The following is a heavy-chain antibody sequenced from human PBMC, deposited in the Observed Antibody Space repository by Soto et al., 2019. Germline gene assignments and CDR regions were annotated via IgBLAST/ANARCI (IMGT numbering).Heavy chain of an antibody. Sequence: ASVKVSCKASGYTFTGCYMHWVRQAPGQGLEWMGWINPNSGGTNYAQKFQGRVTMTRDTSISTAYMELSRLRSDDTAVYYCARDPSLVAATRGYYYYGMDVWGQGTTVTVSS. CDR1: GYTFTGCY. CDR2: INPNSGGT. D-gene: IGHD2-15*01. J-gene: IGHJ6*02. CDR3: ARDPSLVAATRGYYYYGMDV. V-gene: IGHV1-2*02.